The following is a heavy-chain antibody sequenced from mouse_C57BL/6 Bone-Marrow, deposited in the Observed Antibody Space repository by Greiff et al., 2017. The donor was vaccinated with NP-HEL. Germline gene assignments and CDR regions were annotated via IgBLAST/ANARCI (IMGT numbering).Heavy chain of an antibody. CDR1: GFNIKDDY. CDR2: IDPENGDT. Sequence: VQLQQSGAELVRPGASVKLSCTASGFNIKDDYMHWVKQRPEQGLEWIGWIDPENGDTEYASKFQGKATITADTSSNTAYLQLSSLTSEDTAVYYCTTLLLFYAKDYWGQGTAVTVSA. CDR3: TTLLLFYAKDY. J-gene: IGHJ4*01. V-gene: IGHV14-4*01. D-gene: IGHD1-1*01.